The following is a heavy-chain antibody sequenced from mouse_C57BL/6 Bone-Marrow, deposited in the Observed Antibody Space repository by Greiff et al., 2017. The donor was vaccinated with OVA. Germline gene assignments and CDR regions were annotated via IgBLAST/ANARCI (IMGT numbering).Heavy chain of an antibody. J-gene: IGHJ4*01. D-gene: IGHD2-10*01. CDR3: ARPLLWYPMAMDY. Sequence: QVQLQQPGAELVMPGASVKLSCKASGYTFTSYWMHWVKQRPGQGLEWIGEIDPSASYTNYNQKFKGKSTLTVDKSSSTAYMQLSSLTSEDSAVDYCARPLLWYPMAMDYWGQGTSVTVSS. CDR2: IDPSASYT. V-gene: IGHV1-69*01. CDR1: GYTFTSYW.